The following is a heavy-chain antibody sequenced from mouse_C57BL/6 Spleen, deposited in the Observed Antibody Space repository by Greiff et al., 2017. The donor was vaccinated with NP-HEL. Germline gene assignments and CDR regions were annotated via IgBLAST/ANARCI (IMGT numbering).Heavy chain of an antibody. J-gene: IGHJ3*01. V-gene: IGHV2-3*01. CDR3: AKERDYDGSSYPLAY. D-gene: IGHD1-1*01. CDR2: IWGDGST. Sequence: QVQLKESGPGLVAPSQSLSITCTVSGFSLTSYGVSWVRQPPGKGLEWLGVIWGDGSTNYHSALISRLSISKDNSKSHVFLKLNSLQTDDTATYYCAKERDYDGSSYPLAYWGQGTLVTVSA. CDR1: GFSLTSYG.